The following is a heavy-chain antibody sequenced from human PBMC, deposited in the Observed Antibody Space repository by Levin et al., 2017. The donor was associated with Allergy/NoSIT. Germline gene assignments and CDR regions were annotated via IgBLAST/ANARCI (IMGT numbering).Heavy chain of an antibody. CDR2: TYYRSKWYN. D-gene: IGHD6-19*01. CDR3: TRGAGAFFDY. Sequence: SETLSLTCAISGDSVSSNSAAWNWIRQSPSRGLEWLGRTYYRSKWYNDYAVSVKGRITINPDTSKNQFSLQLNSVTPEDTAVFYCTRGAGAFFDYWGQGTLVTVSS. V-gene: IGHV6-1*01. J-gene: IGHJ4*02. CDR1: GDSVSSNSAA.